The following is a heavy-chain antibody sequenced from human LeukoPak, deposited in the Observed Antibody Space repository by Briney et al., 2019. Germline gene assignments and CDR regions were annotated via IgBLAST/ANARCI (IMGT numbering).Heavy chain of an antibody. D-gene: IGHD2-2*02. V-gene: IGHV3-23*01. CDR2: ISGSGGST. J-gene: IGHJ6*03. Sequence: PGGSLRLSCAASGFTFSSYAMSWVRQAPGKGLEWVSAISGSGGSTYYADSVKGRFTISRDNSKNTLYLQMNSLRAEDTAVYYCAEEGSCSSTSCYTYYYYYYMDVWGKGTTVTVSS. CDR1: GFTFSSYA. CDR3: AEEGSCSSTSCYTYYYYYYMDV.